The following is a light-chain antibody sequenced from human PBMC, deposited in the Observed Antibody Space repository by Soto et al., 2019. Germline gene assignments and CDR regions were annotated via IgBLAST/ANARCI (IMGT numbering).Light chain of an antibody. J-gene: IGKJ1*01. CDR3: QQYNSYSAWN. Sequence: DIQLTQSPSFLSPSIGESVTITCRASQVISTSLAWYQVKPGKAPKLLIYKASNLESGGPSRFSGSGSGTEFTLTISSLQPDDFATDYCQQYNSYSAWNFGQGTQVEIK. CDR1: QVISTS. V-gene: IGKV1-5*03. CDR2: KAS.